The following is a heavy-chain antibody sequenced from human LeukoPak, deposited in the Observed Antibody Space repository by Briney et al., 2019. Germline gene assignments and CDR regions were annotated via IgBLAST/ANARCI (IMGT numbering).Heavy chain of an antibody. V-gene: IGHV1-18*01. CDR2: ISAYNGNT. D-gene: IGHD3-3*01. J-gene: IGHJ3*02. Sequence: ASVNVSCMASGYTLTSYGISWVRQAPGHGLEWMGWISAYNGNTNYAQKLQGRVTMTTDTATSTAYMELRSLRSDDTAVYYCARDVPEFRFLEWITDAFDIWGQGTMVTVSS. CDR1: GYTLTSYG. CDR3: ARDVPEFRFLEWITDAFDI.